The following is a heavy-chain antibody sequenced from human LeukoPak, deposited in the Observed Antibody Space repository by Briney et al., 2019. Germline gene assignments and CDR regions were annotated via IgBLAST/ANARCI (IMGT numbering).Heavy chain of an antibody. V-gene: IGHV3-23*01. Sequence: PGGSLRLSCAASGFTFSSYAMSWVRQAPGKGLEWVSAISGSGGSTYYADSVKGRFTISRDNSKNTLYLQMNSLRAEDTAVYYCARASVRFSYYYGMDVWGQGTTVTVSS. D-gene: IGHD3-3*01. CDR2: ISGSGGST. CDR1: GFTFSSYA. J-gene: IGHJ6*02. CDR3: ARASVRFSYYYGMDV.